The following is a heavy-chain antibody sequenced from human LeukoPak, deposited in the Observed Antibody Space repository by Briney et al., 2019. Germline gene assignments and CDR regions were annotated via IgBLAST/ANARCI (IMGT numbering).Heavy chain of an antibody. J-gene: IGHJ5*02. CDR3: ARDHSPITMVRGVISWFDP. CDR2: ISSSSSYI. Sequence: PGGSLRLSCAASGFTFSSYSMNWVRHAPGKGLEWVSSISSSSSYIYYADSVKGRFTISRDNAKNSLYLQMNSLRAEDTAVYYCARDHSPITMVRGVISWFDPWGQGTLVTVSS. CDR1: GFTFSSYS. D-gene: IGHD3-10*01. V-gene: IGHV3-21*01.